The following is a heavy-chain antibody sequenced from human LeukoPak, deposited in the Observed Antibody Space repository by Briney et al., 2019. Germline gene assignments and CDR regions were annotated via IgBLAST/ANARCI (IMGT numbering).Heavy chain of an antibody. J-gene: IGHJ4*02. Sequence: SETLSLTCAVYGGSFSGYYWSWIRQPPGKGLEWIGEINHSGSTNYNPSLKSRVTISVDTSKNQFSLKLSSVTAADTAVYYCARSRMVRGVIIKKYYFDYWGQGTLVTVSS. CDR2: INHSGST. CDR1: GGSFSGYY. V-gene: IGHV4-34*01. D-gene: IGHD3-10*01. CDR3: ARSRMVRGVIIKKYYFDY.